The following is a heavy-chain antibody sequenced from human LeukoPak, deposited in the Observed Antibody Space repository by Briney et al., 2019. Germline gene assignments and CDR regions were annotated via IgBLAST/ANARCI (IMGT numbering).Heavy chain of an antibody. V-gene: IGHV4-34*01. CDR3: ARGRVYDYVWGSYRKNWFDP. CDR2: INHSGST. Sequence: SKTLSLTCAVYGGSFSGYYWSWIRQPPGKGLEWIGEINHSGSTNYNPSLKSRVTISVDTSKNQFSLKLSSVTAADTAVYYCARGRVYDYVWGSYRKNWFDPWGQGTLVTVSS. J-gene: IGHJ5*02. D-gene: IGHD3-16*02. CDR1: GGSFSGYY.